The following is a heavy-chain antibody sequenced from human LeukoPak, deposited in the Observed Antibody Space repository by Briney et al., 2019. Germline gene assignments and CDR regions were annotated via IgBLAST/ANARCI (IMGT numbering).Heavy chain of an antibody. CDR1: GGSISSGDYY. J-gene: IGHJ6*02. CDR2: IYYSGST. CDR3: ARDTAMVNDYYGMDV. D-gene: IGHD5-18*01. Sequence: PSQTLSLTCTVSGGSISSGDYYWSWIRQPPGKGLEWIGYIYYSGSTNYNPSLKSRVTISVDTSKNQFSLKLSSVTAADTAVYYCARDTAMVNDYYGMDVWGQGTTVTVSS. V-gene: IGHV4-61*08.